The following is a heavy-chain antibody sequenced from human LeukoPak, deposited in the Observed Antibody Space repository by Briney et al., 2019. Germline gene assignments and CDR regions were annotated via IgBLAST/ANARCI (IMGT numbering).Heavy chain of an antibody. CDR1: GFTFSSYS. V-gene: IGHV3-21*01. D-gene: IGHD3-3*01. CDR2: ISSSSSYI. Sequence: GGSLRLSCAASGFTFSSYSMNWVRQAPGKGLEWVSSISSSSSYIYYADSVKGRFTISRDNAKNSLYLQMDSLRAEDTAVYYCARDLNDVLRFLEWFKAFDIWGQGTMVTVSS. J-gene: IGHJ3*02. CDR3: ARDLNDVLRFLEWFKAFDI.